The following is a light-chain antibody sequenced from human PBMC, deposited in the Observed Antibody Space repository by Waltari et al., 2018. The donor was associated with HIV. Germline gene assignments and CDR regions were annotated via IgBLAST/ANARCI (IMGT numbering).Light chain of an antibody. J-gene: IGLJ2*01. V-gene: IGLV2-8*01. CDR3: SSYAGSDNYVI. Sequence: QSALTQPPSASGSPGPSVTISCTGTSSDVGGYKYVSWYQQNPGKAPKLMIYEVSQRPSGVPDRFSGSKSGNTASLTVSGLQAEDEADYYCSSYAGSDNYVIFGGGTKLTVL. CDR2: EVS. CDR1: SSDVGGYKY.